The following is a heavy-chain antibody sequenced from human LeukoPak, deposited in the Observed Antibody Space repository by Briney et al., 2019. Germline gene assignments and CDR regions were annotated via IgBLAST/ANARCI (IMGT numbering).Heavy chain of an antibody. J-gene: IGHJ4*02. D-gene: IGHD6-19*01. CDR3: ARFGTGWYYFDY. V-gene: IGHV4-34*01. CDR2: INHSGAT. CDR1: GGSFSGYY. Sequence: SETLSLTCAVYGGSFSGYYWSWIRQPPGKGLEWIGEINHSGATNYNPSLKRRVTISVDTSKNQFSLKLTSVTAADTAVYYCARFGTGWYYFDYWGQGTLVTVSS.